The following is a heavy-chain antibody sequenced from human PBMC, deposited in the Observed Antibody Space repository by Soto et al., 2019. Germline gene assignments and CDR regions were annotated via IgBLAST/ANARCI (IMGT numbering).Heavy chain of an antibody. Sequence: EVQLVESGGGLVKPGGSLRLSCAASGFTFSSYSMNWVRQAPGKGMEWVSSISSSTSYIYYADSVKGRFTISRDNAKNSLYLQMNSLRAEDTAVYYCARDYTESLGYCSGGSCYSVGYFDYWGPGTLVTVSS. V-gene: IGHV3-21*01. J-gene: IGHJ4*02. CDR1: GFTFSSYS. CDR3: ARDYTESLGYCSGGSCYSVGYFDY. D-gene: IGHD2-15*01. CDR2: ISSSTSYI.